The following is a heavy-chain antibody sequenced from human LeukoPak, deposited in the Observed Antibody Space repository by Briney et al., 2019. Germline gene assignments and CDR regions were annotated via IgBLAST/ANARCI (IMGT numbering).Heavy chain of an antibody. CDR2: INHSGST. Sequence: SETLSLTCAVYGGSFSGYYWSWIRQPPGKGLEWIGEINHSGSTNYNPSLKSRVTISVDTSKNQFSLELSSVTAADTAVYYCARGSGKYGMDVWGKGTTVTVSS. CDR3: ARGSGKYGMDV. CDR1: GGSFSGYY. D-gene: IGHD3-10*01. V-gene: IGHV4-34*01. J-gene: IGHJ6*04.